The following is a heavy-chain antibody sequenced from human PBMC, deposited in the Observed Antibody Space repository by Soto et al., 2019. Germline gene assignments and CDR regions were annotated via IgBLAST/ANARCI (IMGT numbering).Heavy chain of an antibody. D-gene: IGHD3-10*01. V-gene: IGHV1-46*01. J-gene: IGHJ4*02. Sequence: ASVKVSCKASGYKFINHYIHWVRQAPGVGLEWMVIINPNGGGTDYAQKFQGRVTMTTDTYASTVHMELSSLRSEDTAVYFCARDSSASATSYSFDYWGQGTLVTVSS. CDR2: INPNGGGT. CDR1: GYKFINHY. CDR3: ARDSSASATSYSFDY.